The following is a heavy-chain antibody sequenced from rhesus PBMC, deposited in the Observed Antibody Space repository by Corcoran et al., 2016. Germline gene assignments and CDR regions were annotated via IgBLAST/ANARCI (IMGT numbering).Heavy chain of an antibody. V-gene: IGHV3-30*01. CDR3: TTGGIYSNYFDY. J-gene: IGHJ4*01. CDR2: IKRKADGETA. Sequence: WVRQAPGKGREWVARIKRKADGETADYAASVKGRFTISRDDSKDTLYLQMNSLKTEDTAVFYCTTGGIYSNYFDYWGQGVLVTVSS. D-gene: IGHD4-23*01.